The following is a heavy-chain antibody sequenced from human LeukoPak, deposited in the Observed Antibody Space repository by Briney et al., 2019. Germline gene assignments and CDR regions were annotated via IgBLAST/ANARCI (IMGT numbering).Heavy chain of an antibody. J-gene: IGHJ6*02. CDR3: ARGSAVAGTIRYYYYGMDV. Sequence: TSETLSLTCTVSGGPISSYYWSWLRQPPGKGLEWIGYIYYSGSTNYNPSLKSRVTISVDTSKNQFSLKLSSVTAADTAVYYCARGSAVAGTIRYYYYGMDVWGQGTTVTVSS. CDR1: GGPISSYY. D-gene: IGHD6-19*01. CDR2: IYYSGST. V-gene: IGHV4-59*01.